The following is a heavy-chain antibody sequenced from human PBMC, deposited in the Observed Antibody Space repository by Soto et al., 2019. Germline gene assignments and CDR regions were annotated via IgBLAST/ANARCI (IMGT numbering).Heavy chain of an antibody. Sequence: PVGSLRLSCAASGFTFSSYSMNWVRQAPGKGLEWVSSISSSSSYIYYADSVKGRFTISRDNAKNSLYLQMNSLRAEDTAVYYCASSSYMTTRGSYGMDVWGQGTTVTVSS. CDR2: ISSSSSYI. D-gene: IGHD4-17*01. CDR3: ASSSYMTTRGSYGMDV. CDR1: GFTFSSYS. V-gene: IGHV3-21*01. J-gene: IGHJ6*02.